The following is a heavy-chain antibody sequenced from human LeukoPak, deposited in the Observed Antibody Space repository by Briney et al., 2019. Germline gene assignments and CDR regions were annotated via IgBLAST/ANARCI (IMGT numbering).Heavy chain of an antibody. CDR2: IYTSGST. J-gene: IGHJ6*03. CDR3: ARVPFEYSSSAGVYYYYMDV. D-gene: IGHD6-6*01. V-gene: IGHV4-61*02. Sequence: PSQTLSLTCTVSGGSISSGSYYWSWIRQPAGKGLEWLGRIYTSGSTNYNPSLKSRVTISVDTSKNQFSLKLSSVTAADTAVYYCARVPFEYSSSAGVYYYYMDVWGKGTTVTVSS. CDR1: GGSISSGSYY.